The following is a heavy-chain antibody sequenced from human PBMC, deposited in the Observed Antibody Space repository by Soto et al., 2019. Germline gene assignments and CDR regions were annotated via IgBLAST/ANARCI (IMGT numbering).Heavy chain of an antibody. D-gene: IGHD3-22*01. J-gene: IGHJ5*02. Sequence: QVQLVQSGAEVKKPGASVKVSCKASGYTFTAYYMHWLRQAPGQGLEWMGWINPNSGGTNYAQRFQGRVTVTNDTSISTTYMELSSLGSDDTAVYYCARGDFDRSDNYNAGWFAPWGQGTLVTVSS. V-gene: IGHV1-2*02. CDR1: GYTFTAYY. CDR3: ARGDFDRSDNYNAGWFAP. CDR2: INPNSGGT.